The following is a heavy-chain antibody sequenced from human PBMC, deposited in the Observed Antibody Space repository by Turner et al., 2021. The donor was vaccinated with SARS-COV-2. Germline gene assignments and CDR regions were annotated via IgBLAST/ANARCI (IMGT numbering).Heavy chain of an antibody. Sequence: EVQLVESGGGVVQPGGSMRLSCAASGITFEDYAMHWVRQAPGKGLEWVSVISGDGGGTYYADSVKGRFTISRDNSKNSLYLQMNSLRTEDTALYYCAKDSITGIYYYYYGMDVWGQGTTVTVSS. CDR2: ISGDGGGT. CDR3: AKDSITGIYYYYYGMDV. J-gene: IGHJ6*02. V-gene: IGHV3-43*02. CDR1: GITFEDYA. D-gene: IGHD1-20*01.